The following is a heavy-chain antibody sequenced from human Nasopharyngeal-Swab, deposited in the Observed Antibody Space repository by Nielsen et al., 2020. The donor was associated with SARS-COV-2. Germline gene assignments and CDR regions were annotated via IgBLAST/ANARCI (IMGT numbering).Heavy chain of an antibody. Sequence: GESLKISCAASGFTFSSYAMHWARQAPGKGLEWVAVISYDGTNKYYADSVKGRFTVSRDRAKNTVYLEMNSLKPDDAAVYYCARDFFTPWSGDFLGYGLDVWGQGTTVTVSS. CDR2: ISYDGTNK. CDR1: GFTFSSYA. D-gene: IGHD3-10*01. J-gene: IGHJ6*02. CDR3: ARDFFTPWSGDFLGYGLDV. V-gene: IGHV3-30*03.